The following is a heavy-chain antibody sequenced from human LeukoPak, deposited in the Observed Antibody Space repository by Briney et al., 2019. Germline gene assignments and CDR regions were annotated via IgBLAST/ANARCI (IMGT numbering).Heavy chain of an antibody. Sequence: SETLSLTCTVSGGSISSYYWSWIRQPPGKGLEWIGYIYYSGSTNYNPSLKSRVTISVDTSKNQFSLKLSSVTAADTAVYYCARHWSWSEDFDYWGQGTLVTVSS. V-gene: IGHV4-59*08. CDR3: ARHWSWSEDFDY. CDR2: IYYSGST. J-gene: IGHJ4*02. CDR1: GGSISSYY. D-gene: IGHD1-1*01.